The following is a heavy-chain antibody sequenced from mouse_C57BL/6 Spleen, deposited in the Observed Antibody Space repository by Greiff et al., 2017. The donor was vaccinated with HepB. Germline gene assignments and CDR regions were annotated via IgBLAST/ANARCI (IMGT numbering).Heavy chain of an antibody. CDR1: GYTFTSYW. Sequence: QVQLKQPGAELVKPGASVKLSCKASGYTFTSYWMQWVKQRPGQGLEWIGEIDPSDSYTNYNQKFKGKATLTVDTSSSTAYMQLSSLTSEDSAVYYCARSRGNQAWFAYWGQGTLVTVSA. J-gene: IGHJ3*01. V-gene: IGHV1-50*01. CDR3: ARSRGNQAWFAY. D-gene: IGHD2-1*01. CDR2: IDPSDSYT.